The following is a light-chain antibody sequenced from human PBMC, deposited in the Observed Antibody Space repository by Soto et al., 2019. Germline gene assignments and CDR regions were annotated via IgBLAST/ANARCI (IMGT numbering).Light chain of an antibody. J-gene: IGLJ3*02. V-gene: IGLV1-44*01. CDR2: SNK. CDR3: AAWDDSLNGHWV. Sequence: QLVLTQPPSASGTPGQRVTISCSGSSSNIGSNTVNWYQQLPGTAPKLLIHSNKQRPSGVPDRFSGSKSGASASLAISGLQSEDEADYYCAAWDDSLNGHWVFGGGTKLTVL. CDR1: SSNIGSNT.